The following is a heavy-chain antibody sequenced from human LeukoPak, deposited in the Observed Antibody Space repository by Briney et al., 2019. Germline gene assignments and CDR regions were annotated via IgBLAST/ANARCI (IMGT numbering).Heavy chain of an antibody. V-gene: IGHV3-23*01. CDR3: AKLSWDYGGGFDY. CDR2: ISGSGGST. CDR1: GFTFSNYA. D-gene: IGHD4-17*01. Sequence: GGSLRLSCAASGFTFSNYAMNWVRQAPGKGLESVSAISGSGGSTYYAGSVKGRFTISRDNSKNTLYLQMNSLRAEDTAVYYCAKLSWDYGGGFDYWGQGTLVTVSS. J-gene: IGHJ4*02.